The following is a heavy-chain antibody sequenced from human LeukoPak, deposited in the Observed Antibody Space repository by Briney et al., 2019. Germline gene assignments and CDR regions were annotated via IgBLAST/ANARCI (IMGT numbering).Heavy chain of an antibody. CDR1: GFTFSSYW. J-gene: IGHJ6*03. CDR3: ASAVACSGRTCSNYYYYYMDV. Sequence: PGGSLRLSCTASGFTFSSYWMSWVRQAPGKGLEWVANIKQDGSEKYYVDSVKGRFTISRDNAKNSLYLQMNSLRAEDTAVYYCASAVACSGRTCSNYYYYYMDVWGKGTTVAVSS. CDR2: IKQDGSEK. V-gene: IGHV3-7*01. D-gene: IGHD2-15*01.